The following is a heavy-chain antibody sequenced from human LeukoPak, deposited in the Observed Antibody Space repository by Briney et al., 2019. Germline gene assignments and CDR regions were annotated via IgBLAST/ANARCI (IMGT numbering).Heavy chain of an antibody. Sequence: SGGSLRLSCAASGFTFSSYWMQWVRQAPGKGLVWVSRLSPDGSSTTSADSVKGRFTISRDNAKNTLYLQIGSLRADDTAVYYCTRMSRVAPWLPDLWGQGTLVTVSS. V-gene: IGHV3-74*01. CDR2: LSPDGSST. CDR1: GFTFSSYW. CDR3: TRMSRVAPWLPDL. D-gene: IGHD5-12*01. J-gene: IGHJ5*02.